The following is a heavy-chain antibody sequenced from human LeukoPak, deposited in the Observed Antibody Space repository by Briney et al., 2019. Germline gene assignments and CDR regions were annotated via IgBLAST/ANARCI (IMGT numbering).Heavy chain of an antibody. D-gene: IGHD3-10*01. Sequence: GGSLILSCVASGFTFSTYAMSWVRQTPEKGLEWVSAISGSGGSTYYADSVKGRFTISRDNSKNTLYLQMNSLRAEDTAVYYCAKDRGFGEYFPFFYWGQGTLVTVSS. CDR2: ISGSGGST. CDR1: GFTFSTYA. J-gene: IGHJ4*02. V-gene: IGHV3-23*01. CDR3: AKDRGFGEYFPFFY.